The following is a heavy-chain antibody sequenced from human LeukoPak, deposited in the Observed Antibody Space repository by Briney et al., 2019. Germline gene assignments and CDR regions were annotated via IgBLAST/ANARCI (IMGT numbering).Heavy chain of an antibody. J-gene: IGHJ4*02. CDR2: INTDGTTT. D-gene: IGHD1-1*01. CDR1: GFTFSSYW. V-gene: IGHV3-74*01. Sequence: GGSLRLSCGASGFTFSSYWMHWVRQAPGKGMVWVSRINTDGTTTDHADSVKGRFTLSRDNAKNTLYVQMNSLRAEDTAVYFCARDPWGYRAGVMDFWGLGTLVTVSS. CDR3: ARDPWGYRAGVMDF.